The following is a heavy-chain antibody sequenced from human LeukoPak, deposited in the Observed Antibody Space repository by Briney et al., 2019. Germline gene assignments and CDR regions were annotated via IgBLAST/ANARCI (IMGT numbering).Heavy chain of an antibody. V-gene: IGHV1-18*01. CDR3: ASTTVTTLVFDY. D-gene: IGHD4-17*01. J-gene: IGHJ4*02. Sequence: ASVKVSCKASGYTFTSYGISWVRHAPGQGLEWMGWISAYNGNTNYAQKLQGRVTMTTDTSTSTAYMELRSLRSDDTAVYYCASTTVTTLVFDYWGQGTLVTVSS. CDR2: ISAYNGNT. CDR1: GYTFTSYG.